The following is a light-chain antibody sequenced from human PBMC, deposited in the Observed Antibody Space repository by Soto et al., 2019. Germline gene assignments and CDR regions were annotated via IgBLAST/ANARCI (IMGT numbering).Light chain of an antibody. CDR1: SSNIGSHN. CDR2: SND. J-gene: IGLJ3*02. CDR3: AARDDDLDGWV. Sequence: QSVLTQPPSASGTPGQRVTISCSGGSSNIGSHNVNWFQQLPGTAPKLLMYSNDQRPSGVPDRLSGSKSGTSASLAISELQSDDEGFYYCAARDDDLDGWVFGGGTKVTVL. V-gene: IGLV1-44*01.